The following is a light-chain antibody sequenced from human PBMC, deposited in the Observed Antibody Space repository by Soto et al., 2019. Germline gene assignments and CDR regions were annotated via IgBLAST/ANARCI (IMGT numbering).Light chain of an antibody. CDR1: TSNLGAGYD. V-gene: IGLV1-40*01. J-gene: IGLJ3*02. CDR3: QAYDYTLTAAV. Sequence: QSVLTQPPSVSGAPGQRVTLSCTGNTSNLGAGYDVHWYQQLPGAAPKLVIFGNRNRPSGVPERFSGSKSGTSASLAITGLQAEDVADYYCQAYDYTLTAAVFGGGTKLTVL. CDR2: GNR.